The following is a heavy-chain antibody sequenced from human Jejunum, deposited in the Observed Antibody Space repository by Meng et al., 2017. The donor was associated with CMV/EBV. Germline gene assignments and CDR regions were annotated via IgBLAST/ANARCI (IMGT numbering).Heavy chain of an antibody. V-gene: IGHV3-23*03. CDR1: GFTFSTYS. Sequence: GFTFSTYSMNWVRQAPGKGLEWVSIIYGGGTTTYYADSVKGRFTISRDDSKNTVYLQMNSVRADDTAVYYCAKDKTPDGLFNVDFWGQGTQVTVSS. CDR2: IYGGGTTT. D-gene: IGHD1-14*01. J-gene: IGHJ4*02. CDR3: AKDKTPDGLFNVDF.